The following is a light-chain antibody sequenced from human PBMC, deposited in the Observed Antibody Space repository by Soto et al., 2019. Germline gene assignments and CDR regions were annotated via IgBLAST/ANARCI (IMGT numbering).Light chain of an antibody. Sequence: EIVLTQSPATLSLSPGERATLSCRASQTISSYLAWYQQKPGQAPRLLIYDASNRAAGIPARFSGFGSGTDFTLTISSLEPEDVAIYYCQQRTIWPLTFGGGTNVEIK. V-gene: IGKV3-11*01. J-gene: IGKJ4*01. CDR1: QTISSY. CDR3: QQRTIWPLT. CDR2: DAS.